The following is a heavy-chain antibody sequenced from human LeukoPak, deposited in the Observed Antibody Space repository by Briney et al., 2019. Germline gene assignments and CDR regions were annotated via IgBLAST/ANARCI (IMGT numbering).Heavy chain of an antibody. Sequence: GGSLRLSCAASGFTFSSYAMSWVRQAPGKGLEWVSAISGSGGSTYYADSAKGRFTISRDNSKNTLYLQMNSLRAEDTAVYYCAKDGLYYDSSGYWGQGTLVTVSS. D-gene: IGHD3-22*01. V-gene: IGHV3-23*01. CDR3: AKDGLYYDSSGY. CDR2: ISGSGGST. J-gene: IGHJ4*02. CDR1: GFTFSSYA.